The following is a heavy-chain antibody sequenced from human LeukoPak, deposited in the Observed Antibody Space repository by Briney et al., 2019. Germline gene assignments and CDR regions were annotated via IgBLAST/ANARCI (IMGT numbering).Heavy chain of an antibody. J-gene: IGHJ4*02. CDR2: INHSGST. D-gene: IGHD4-23*01. CDR1: GGSFSGYY. Sequence: ETLSLTCAVYGGSFSGYYWSWIRQPPGKGLEWIGEINHSGSTNYNPSLKSRVTISVDTSKNQFSLKLSSVTAADTAMYYCARGDGGNTFDYWGQGTLVTIYS. V-gene: IGHV4-34*01. CDR3: ARGDGGNTFDY.